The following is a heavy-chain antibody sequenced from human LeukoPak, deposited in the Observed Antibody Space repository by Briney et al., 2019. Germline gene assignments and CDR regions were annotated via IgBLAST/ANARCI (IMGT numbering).Heavy chain of an antibody. CDR1: GFSFSSHD. J-gene: IGHJ6*03. CDR2: ISYDGGKK. V-gene: IGHV3-30*03. CDR3: ARSSMVRGVKYYYYYYMDV. Sequence: PGGSLRLSCAASGFSFSSHDMHWVRQAPGKGLEWVAIISYDGGKKDYADSVKGRFTISRDNSKNSLYLQMNSLRPEDTAVYYCARSSMVRGVKYYYYYYMDVWGKGTTVTVSS. D-gene: IGHD3-10*01.